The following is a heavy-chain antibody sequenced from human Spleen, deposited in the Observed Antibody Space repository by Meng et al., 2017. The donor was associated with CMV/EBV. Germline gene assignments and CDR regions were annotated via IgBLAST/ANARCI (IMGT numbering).Heavy chain of an antibody. V-gene: IGHV1-18*01. CDR1: GYTFTNYG. J-gene: IGHJ4*02. D-gene: IGHD6-19*01. Sequence: QPVQAVAECKEPWASVKFFCKASGYTFTNYGISWVRQAPGQGLEWMGWISAYNGNTNYAQKLQGRVTMTTDTSTSTAYMELRSLRSDDTAVYYCSRGEEAPSGWALDYWGQGTLVTVSS. CDR3: SRGEEAPSGWALDY. CDR2: ISAYNGNT.